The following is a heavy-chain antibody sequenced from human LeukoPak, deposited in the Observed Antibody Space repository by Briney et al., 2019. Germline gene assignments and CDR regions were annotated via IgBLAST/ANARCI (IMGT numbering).Heavy chain of an antibody. CDR3: ASEAVAAPGY. V-gene: IGHV3-66*01. CDR1: GFTVSSNY. D-gene: IGHD6-19*01. J-gene: IGHJ4*02. CDR2: IYSGGST. Sequence: GGSLRLSCVASGFTVSSNYMSWVRQAPGKGLEWVSVIYSGGSTYYADSVKGRFTISRDNSKNTLYLQMNSLRAEDTAVYYCASEAVAAPGYWGQGTLVTVSS.